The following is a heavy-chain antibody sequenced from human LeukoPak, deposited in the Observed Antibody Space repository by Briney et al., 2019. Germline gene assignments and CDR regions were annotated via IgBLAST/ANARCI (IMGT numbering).Heavy chain of an antibody. J-gene: IGHJ4*02. Sequence: GGSLRLSCAVSGLTFRNYWMHWVRQAPGKGLVWVSSISSSSSYIYYADSVKGRFTISRDNAKNSLYLQMNSLRAEDTAVYYCARPPEEQWFSDYWGQGTLVTVSS. CDR2: ISSSSSYI. CDR1: GLTFRNYW. D-gene: IGHD6-19*01. CDR3: ARPPEEQWFSDY. V-gene: IGHV3-21*01.